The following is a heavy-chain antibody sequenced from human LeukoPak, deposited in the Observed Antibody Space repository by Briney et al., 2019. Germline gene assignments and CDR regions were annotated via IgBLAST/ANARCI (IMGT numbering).Heavy chain of an antibody. CDR2: IIPILGIA. J-gene: IGHJ6*02. Sequence: SVKVSCKASGGTFSSYAISWVRQAPGQGLEWMGRIIPILGIANYAQKLQGRVTMTTDTSTSTAYMELRSLRSDDTAVYYCARDRRIVGATNLNYYGMDVWGQGTTVTVSS. D-gene: IGHD1-26*01. V-gene: IGHV1-69*04. CDR3: ARDRRIVGATNLNYYGMDV. CDR1: GGTFSSYA.